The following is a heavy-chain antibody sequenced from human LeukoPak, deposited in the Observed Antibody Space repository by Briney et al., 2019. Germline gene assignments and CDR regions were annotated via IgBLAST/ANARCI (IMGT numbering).Heavy chain of an antibody. D-gene: IGHD3-9*01. Sequence: GGSLRLSCEVSGFTFDEHGMDSVRQSPGKGLEWVSGINWNGASTIYAETVQGRFTISRDNAKNSLFLQMNSLKTEDTAVYYCTRDPLYFDWLSSFDYWGQGTLVTVSS. CDR2: INWNGAST. V-gene: IGHV3-20*04. J-gene: IGHJ4*02. CDR3: TRDPLYFDWLSSFDY. CDR1: GFTFDEHG.